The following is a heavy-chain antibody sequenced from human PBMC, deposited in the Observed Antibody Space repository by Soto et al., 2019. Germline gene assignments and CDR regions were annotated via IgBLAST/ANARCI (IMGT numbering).Heavy chain of an antibody. J-gene: IGHJ6*02. D-gene: IGHD3-3*01. V-gene: IGHV1-18*01. Sequence: GASVKVSCKASGYTFTSYGISWVRQAPGQGLEWMGWISAYNGNTNYAQKLQGRVTMTTDTSTSTAYMELRSLRSDDTDVYYGAREGLRSGPLYGMDVWGQGTTVSVSS. CDR3: AREGLRSGPLYGMDV. CDR1: GYTFTSYG. CDR2: ISAYNGNT.